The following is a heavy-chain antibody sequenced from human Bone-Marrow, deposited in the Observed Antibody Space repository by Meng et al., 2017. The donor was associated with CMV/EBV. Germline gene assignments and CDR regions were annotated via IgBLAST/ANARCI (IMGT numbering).Heavy chain of an antibody. CDR1: GAAILSGNYY. V-gene: IGHV4-61*01. Sequence: SEPLSLTCTVSGAAILSGNYYWSWIRQPPGKGLEWMGYVYFTGTSTYNPSLKSRVTISIDTSENQFSLKVSSVTAADTAVYYCARGDAISGSDYYGLDVWGQGTTVTVSS. J-gene: IGHJ6*02. CDR3: ARGDAISGSDYYGLDV. D-gene: IGHD1-26*01. CDR2: VYFTGTS.